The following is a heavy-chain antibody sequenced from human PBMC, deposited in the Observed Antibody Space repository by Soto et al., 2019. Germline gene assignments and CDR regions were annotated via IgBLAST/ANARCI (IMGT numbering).Heavy chain of an antibody. J-gene: IGHJ4*02. Sequence: PGVSLRLSCAASGFTFRSCAMGWVRQAPGKGLEWVSGISGNGGSTYYADSVKGRFTISRDTSKNTLYLQMDSLGAEATAIYYCAKVLGDGNDSYDFWGQGTLVTVSS. CDR3: AKVLGDGNDSYDF. CDR2: ISGNGGST. V-gene: IGHV3-23*01. CDR1: GFTFRSCA. D-gene: IGHD2-15*01.